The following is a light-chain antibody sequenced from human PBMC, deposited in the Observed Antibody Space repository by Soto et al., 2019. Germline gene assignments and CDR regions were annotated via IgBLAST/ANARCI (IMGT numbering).Light chain of an antibody. Sequence: QSALTQPASVSGSPGQSITISCTGTSSDVGGYNYVSWYQQHPGKAPKLMISEVSNRPSGVSNRFSGSKSGNTASLTISGLQAEDEADYYCSSYTSTNTPVVFGGGTKVTVL. V-gene: IGLV2-14*01. CDR2: EVS. J-gene: IGLJ2*01. CDR3: SSYTSTNTPVV. CDR1: SSDVGGYNY.